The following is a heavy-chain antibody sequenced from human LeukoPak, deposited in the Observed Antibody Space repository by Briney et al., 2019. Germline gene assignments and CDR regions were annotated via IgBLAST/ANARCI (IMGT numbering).Heavy chain of an antibody. Sequence: ASVKVSCKASGYTFTSYYMHWVRQAPGQGLEWMGWINPKTGGTTYAQKFQGWVTMTRDTSINTAYMELSRLRSDDTAVYYCAREGIAVAGDPDDNYYGMDVWGQGTTVTVSS. CDR3: AREGIAVAGDPDDNYYGMDV. V-gene: IGHV1-2*04. J-gene: IGHJ6*02. CDR2: INPKTGGT. D-gene: IGHD6-19*01. CDR1: GYTFTSYY.